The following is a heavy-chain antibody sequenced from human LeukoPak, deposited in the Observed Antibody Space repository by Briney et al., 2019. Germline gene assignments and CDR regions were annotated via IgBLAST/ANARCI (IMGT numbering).Heavy chain of an antibody. V-gene: IGHV3-11*01. CDR2: ISTSGKTI. D-gene: IGHD6-6*01. J-gene: IGHJ4*02. CDR1: GLTFSDYY. Sequence: GGSLRLSCAASGLTFSDYYMSWIRQAPGKGLEWVPSISTSGKTIYYADSVKGRFTISRDNAKNSLYLQMNSLRAEDTAVYYCARIARIATRPHYYFDYWGQGTLVTVSS. CDR3: ARIARIATRPHYYFDY.